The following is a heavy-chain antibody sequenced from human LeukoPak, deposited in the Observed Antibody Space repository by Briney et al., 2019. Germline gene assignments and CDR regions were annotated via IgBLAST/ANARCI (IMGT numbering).Heavy chain of an antibody. CDR3: ARGGFEWELLSKLTTHPDYYYYGMDV. Sequence: PGGSLRLSCAASGFTSSSYGMHWVRQAPGKGLEWVAVISYDGSNKYYADSVKGRFTISRDNSKNTLYLQMNSLRAEDTAVYYCARGGFEWELLSKLTTHPDYYYYGMDVRGQGTTVTVSS. D-gene: IGHD1-26*01. J-gene: IGHJ6*02. V-gene: IGHV3-30*03. CDR1: GFTSSSYG. CDR2: ISYDGSNK.